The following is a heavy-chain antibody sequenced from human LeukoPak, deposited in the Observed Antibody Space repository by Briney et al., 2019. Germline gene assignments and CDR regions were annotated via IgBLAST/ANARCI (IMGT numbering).Heavy chain of an antibody. CDR1: GFTFSSYA. J-gene: IGHJ3*02. CDR3: ARSYYYDSSGDAFDI. Sequence: GRSLRLSCAASGFTFSSYAMHWVRQAPGKGLEWVAVISYDGSNKYYADSVKGRFTISRDNSKNTLYLQMNSLRAEDTAVYYCARSYYYDSSGDAFDIWGQGTVVTVSS. CDR2: ISYDGSNK. D-gene: IGHD3-22*01. V-gene: IGHV3-30-3*01.